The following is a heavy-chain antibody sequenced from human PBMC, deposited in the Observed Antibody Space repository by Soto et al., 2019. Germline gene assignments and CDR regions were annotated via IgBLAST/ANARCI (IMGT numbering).Heavy chain of an antibody. Sequence: GASVKVSCKASGGTFSSYAISWVRQAPGQGLEWMGGIIPIFGTANYAQKFQGRVTITADESTSTAYMELSSLRSEDTAVYYCAGVLGGGYDRFDQYYFDYWGQGTLVTVSS. V-gene: IGHV1-69*13. CDR3: AGVLGGGYDRFDQYYFDY. J-gene: IGHJ4*02. CDR1: GGTFSSYA. D-gene: IGHD5-12*01. CDR2: IIPIFGTA.